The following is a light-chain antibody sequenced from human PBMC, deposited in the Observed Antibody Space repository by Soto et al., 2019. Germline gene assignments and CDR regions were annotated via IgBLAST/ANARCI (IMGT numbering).Light chain of an antibody. V-gene: IGKV1-5*03. CDR3: QQYNSYPWP. J-gene: IGKJ1*01. Sequence: DIQMTQSPSTLSASVGDRVTITCRASQSISSWLAWYQQKPGKAPKLLIYKASSLDSGVPSRFSGSGSGTEFTRTISSLQPDDFATYYCQQYNSYPWPFGQGTKVEIK. CDR2: KAS. CDR1: QSISSW.